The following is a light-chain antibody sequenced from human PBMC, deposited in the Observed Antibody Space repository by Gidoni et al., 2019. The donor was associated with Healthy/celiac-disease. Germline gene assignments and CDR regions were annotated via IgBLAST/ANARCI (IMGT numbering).Light chain of an antibody. CDR2: KAS. J-gene: IGKJ5*01. V-gene: IGKV1-5*03. Sequence: DIQMTQSPSTLSASVGDRVTITCRASQSISSWLAWYQQKPGKAPKLLIYKASSLESGVPSRFSGSGSGTEFTLPISSLQPDDFATYYCQQYNSSPITFGQGTRLEIK. CDR3: QQYNSSPIT. CDR1: QSISSW.